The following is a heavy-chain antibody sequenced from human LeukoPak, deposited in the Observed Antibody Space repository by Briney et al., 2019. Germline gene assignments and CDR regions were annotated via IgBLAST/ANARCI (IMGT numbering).Heavy chain of an antibody. CDR3: AKDQDYDSTGVFDS. D-gene: IGHD3-22*01. CDR1: GFTFSIYA. J-gene: IGHJ4*02. CDR2: INGSGGSR. V-gene: IGHV3-23*01. Sequence: GGSLRLSCAASGFTFSIYAMNWVRQAPGRGLEWVSGINGSGGSRYSADSVQGRFTISRDNSKNTLYLQMSTLRVEDTAVYYCAKDQDYDSTGVFDSWGQGTLVTVSS.